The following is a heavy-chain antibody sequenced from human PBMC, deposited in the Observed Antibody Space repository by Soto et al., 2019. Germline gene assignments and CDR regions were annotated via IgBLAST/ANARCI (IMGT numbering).Heavy chain of an antibody. J-gene: IGHJ4*02. V-gene: IGHV3-33*01. Sequence: GRPLRLSCAAAGFTFSGYGMHWVRQAPGKGLEWVAVIWYDGSNKYYADSVKGRFTISRDNSKNTLYLQMNSLRAEDTAVYYCARIGVGSGWDLDYWGQGTLVTVSS. CDR3: ARIGVGSGWDLDY. CDR1: GFTFSGYG. D-gene: IGHD6-19*01. CDR2: IWYDGSNK.